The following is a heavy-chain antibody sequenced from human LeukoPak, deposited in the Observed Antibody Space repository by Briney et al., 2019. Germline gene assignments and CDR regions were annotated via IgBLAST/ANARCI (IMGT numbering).Heavy chain of an antibody. CDR2: IIPIFGTA. V-gene: IGHV1-69*05. D-gene: IGHD1-26*01. CDR3: AVYQSGSYVYFDY. J-gene: IGHJ4*02. Sequence: GASVKVSCKASGGTFSSYAISWVRQAPGQGLEWMGGIIPIFGTANYAQKFQERVTITRDMSTSTAYMELSSLRSEDTAVYYCAVYQSGSYVYFDYWGQGTLVTVSS. CDR1: GGTFSSYA.